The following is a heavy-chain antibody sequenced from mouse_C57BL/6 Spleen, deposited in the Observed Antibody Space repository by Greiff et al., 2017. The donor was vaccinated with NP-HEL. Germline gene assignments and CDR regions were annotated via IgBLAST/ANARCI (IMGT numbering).Heavy chain of an antibody. CDR1: GYTFTDYY. J-gene: IGHJ4*01. CDR2: INPNNGGT. V-gene: IGHV1-26*01. CDR3: ARRKGAYAMDY. Sequence: EVQLQQSGPELVKPGASVKISCKASGYTFTDYYMNWVKQSHGKSLEWIGDINPNNGGTSYNQKFKGKATLTVDKSSSTAYMELRSLTSEDSAVYYCARRKGAYAMDYWGQGTSVTVSS.